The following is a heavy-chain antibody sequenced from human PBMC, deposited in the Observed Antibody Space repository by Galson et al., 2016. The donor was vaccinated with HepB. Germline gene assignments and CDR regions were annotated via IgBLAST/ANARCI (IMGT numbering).Heavy chain of an antibody. CDR3: ASVPTASHYYYGMDV. CDR2: IIPMFSTA. CDR1: GGTFSSNA. D-gene: IGHD2-2*01. V-gene: IGHV1-69*13. J-gene: IGHJ6*02. Sequence: SVKVSCKASGGTFSSNAISWVRQAPGEGLEWMGGIIPMFSTANYAQKFQGRVMVAADESTSTAYMELSSLRSDDTAVYYCASVPTASHYYYGMDVWGQGTTVTVS.